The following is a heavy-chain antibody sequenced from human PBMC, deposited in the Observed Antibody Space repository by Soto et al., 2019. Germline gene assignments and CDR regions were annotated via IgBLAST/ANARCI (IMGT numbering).Heavy chain of an antibody. CDR3: ERDKRGYCGALMGYCGMDG. V-gene: IGHV1-69*01. CDR2: IIPIFGTA. CDR1: GGTFSSYA. D-gene: IGHD3-10*01. Sequence: QVQLVQSGAEVKKPGSSVKVSCKASGGTFSSYAISWVRQAPGQGLEWMGGIIPIFGTANYAQKVQGRVTITADEYMSTAYMELSRLRSEDTVVYYCERDKRGYCGALMGYCGMDGWGQGTTVTVSS. J-gene: IGHJ6*02.